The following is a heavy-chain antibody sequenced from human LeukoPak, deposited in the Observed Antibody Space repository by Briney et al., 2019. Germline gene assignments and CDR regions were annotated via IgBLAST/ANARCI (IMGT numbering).Heavy chain of an antibody. CDR2: ISGSGGST. J-gene: IGHJ4*02. CDR3: AKGIGAVAGTIDY. CDR1: GFTFSSYA. Sequence: PGGSLRLSCAASGFTFSSYAMSWVRQAPGKGLEWVSAISGSGGSTCYADSVKGRFTISRDNSKNTLCLQMNSLRAEDTAVYYCAKGIGAVAGTIDYWGQGTLVTVSS. V-gene: IGHV3-23*01. D-gene: IGHD6-19*01.